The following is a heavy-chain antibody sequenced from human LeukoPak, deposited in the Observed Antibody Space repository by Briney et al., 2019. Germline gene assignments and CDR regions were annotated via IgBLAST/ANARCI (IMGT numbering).Heavy chain of an antibody. V-gene: IGHV3-30*04. CDR1: GFTFSSYA. CDR3: ARARYGDFSFDY. D-gene: IGHD4-17*01. CDR2: ISYDGSNK. J-gene: IGHJ4*02. Sequence: PGGSLRLSCAASGFTFSSYAMHWVRQAPGKGLEWVAVISYDGSNKYYADSVKGRFTISRDNSKNTLYLQMNSLRAEDTAVYYCARARYGDFSFDYWGQGTLVTVSS.